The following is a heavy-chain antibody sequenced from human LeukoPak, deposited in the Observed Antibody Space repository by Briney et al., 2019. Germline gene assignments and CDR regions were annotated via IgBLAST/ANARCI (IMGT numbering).Heavy chain of an antibody. J-gene: IGHJ4*02. V-gene: IGHV4-31*03. CDR1: GGSISSGDYY. CDR3: ATGGYTGYDLPY. D-gene: IGHD5-12*01. Sequence: SETLSLTCTVSGGSISSGDYYWTWIRQHPGKGLEWIGYIYYSGNTYYSPSLKSRVTISLDTSKNQFPLKLSSVTVADTAVYYCATGGYTGYDLPYWGQGTLVTVSS. CDR2: IYYSGNT.